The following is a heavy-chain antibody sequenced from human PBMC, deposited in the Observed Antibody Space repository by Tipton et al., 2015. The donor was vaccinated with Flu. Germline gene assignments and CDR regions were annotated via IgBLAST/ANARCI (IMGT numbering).Heavy chain of an antibody. CDR2: VSGGGRPT. CDR3: AKVIPELVAGLDY. J-gene: IGHJ4*02. CDR1: GFTFSRYA. V-gene: IGHV3-23*01. D-gene: IGHD6-19*01. Sequence: SLRLSCAASGFTFSRYAMSWVRQAPGKGLEWVSAVSGGGRPTYFADSVRGRFTISRDNIKNTLYLQMNSLRAEDTAVYYCAKVIPELVAGLDYWGQGNLVTVSS.